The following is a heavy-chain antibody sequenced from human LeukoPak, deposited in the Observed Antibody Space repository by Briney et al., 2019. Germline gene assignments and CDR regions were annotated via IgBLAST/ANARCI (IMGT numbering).Heavy chain of an antibody. CDR2: ISSNSSYI. CDR3: ARSIAVASPFDY. J-gene: IGHJ4*02. D-gene: IGHD6-19*01. Sequence: GGSLRLSCAASGFSFSTYSMNWVRQAPGKGLEWVSSISSNSSYIYYADSVKGRFTISRDNAKSSLYLQMNSLRAEDTAVYYCARSIAVASPFDYWGQGTLVTVSS. CDR1: GFSFSTYS. V-gene: IGHV3-21*01.